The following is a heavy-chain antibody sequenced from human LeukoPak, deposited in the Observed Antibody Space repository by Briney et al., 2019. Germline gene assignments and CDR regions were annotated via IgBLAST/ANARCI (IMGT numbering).Heavy chain of an antibody. CDR3: AREIVSAVAGNFDY. CDR2: ISNTDETR. V-gene: IGHV3-48*03. J-gene: IGHJ4*02. D-gene: IGHD6-19*01. Sequence: GGSLSLSCAASGFNFRSYEMNWVRQAPGKGLEWGSYISNTDETRTYADSVKGRFTISRDNAKNSLHLEMNSLRAEDTAVYYCAREIVSAVAGNFDYWGQGTLVTVSS. CDR1: GFNFRSYE.